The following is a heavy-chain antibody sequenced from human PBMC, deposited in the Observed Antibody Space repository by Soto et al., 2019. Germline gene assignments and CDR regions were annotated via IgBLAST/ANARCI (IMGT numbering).Heavy chain of an antibody. V-gene: IGHV1-69*13. CDR2: IIPIFGTA. CDR1: GGTFSSYA. Sequence: ASVKVSCKASGGTFSSYAISWARQAPGQGLEWMGGIIPIFGTANYAQKFQGRVTITADESTSTAYMELSSLRSEDTAVYYCARAEWGDGAFDIWGQGTMVTVSS. J-gene: IGHJ3*02. CDR3: ARAEWGDGAFDI. D-gene: IGHD1-26*01.